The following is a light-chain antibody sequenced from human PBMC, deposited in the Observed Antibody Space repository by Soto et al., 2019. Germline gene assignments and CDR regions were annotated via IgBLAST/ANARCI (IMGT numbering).Light chain of an antibody. CDR2: ESS. J-gene: IGLJ1*01. CDR1: TYGFETYNQ. Sequence: QSALTQPPSMSGSPGQSITISCSGTTYGFETYNQVSCYQQHPGNAPKMLIYESSKPSSGVSKRSSGFDSATTASLPTSGVQAEDEDDYFCSSYDGYSVYAFGTGTKVTVL. V-gene: IGLV2-23*01. CDR3: SSYDGYSVYA.